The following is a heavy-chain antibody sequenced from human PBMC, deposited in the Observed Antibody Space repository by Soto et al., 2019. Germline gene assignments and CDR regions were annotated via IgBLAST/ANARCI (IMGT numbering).Heavy chain of an antibody. CDR3: ARSAAGTGAYYYYGMDV. CDR1: GGTFSSYA. J-gene: IGHJ6*02. D-gene: IGHD6-13*01. V-gene: IGHV1-69*13. CDR2: IIPIFGTA. Sequence: ASVKVSCKASGGTFSSYAISWVRQAPGQGLEWMGGIIPIFGTANYAQKFQGRVTITADESTSTAYMELSSLRSEDTAVYYCARSAAGTGAYYYYGMDVWGQGTTVTVSS.